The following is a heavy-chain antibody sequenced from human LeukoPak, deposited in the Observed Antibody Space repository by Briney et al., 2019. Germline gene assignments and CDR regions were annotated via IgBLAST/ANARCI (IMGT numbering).Heavy chain of an antibody. Sequence: SAKVSCKASGGTFSSYAISWVRQAPGQGLVWMGGITPIFGPANYAQRFQGRVTITADESTSTVYMELSSLRSEDTAVYYCATSIVGVVGAWEPGAWGQGTLVTVSS. CDR2: ITPIFGPA. J-gene: IGHJ5*02. CDR3: ATSIVGVVGAWEPGA. D-gene: IGHD1-26*01. CDR1: GGTFSSYA. V-gene: IGHV1-69*13.